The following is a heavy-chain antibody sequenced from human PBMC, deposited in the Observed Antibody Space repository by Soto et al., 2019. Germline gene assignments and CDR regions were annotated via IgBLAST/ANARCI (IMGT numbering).Heavy chain of an antibody. CDR1: GYSFTSYW. CDR3: ASSSSWYRRDYYYYGMDV. J-gene: IGHJ6*02. D-gene: IGHD6-13*01. CDR2: VVPSDSYT. V-gene: IGHV5-10-1*01. Sequence: PGESLKISCKGSGYSFTSYWISWVRQMPGKGLEWMGRVVPSDSYTNYSPSFQGHVTISADKSISTAYLQWSSVKASDTAMYYCASSSSWYRRDYYYYGMDVWGQGTTVTVSS.